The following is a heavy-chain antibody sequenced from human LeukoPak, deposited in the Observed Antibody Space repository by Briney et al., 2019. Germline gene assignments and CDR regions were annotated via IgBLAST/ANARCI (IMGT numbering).Heavy chain of an antibody. V-gene: IGHV4-31*03. D-gene: IGHD3-3*01. CDR1: GGSISSGGYY. J-gene: IGHJ4*02. CDR2: IYYSGST. Sequence: SETLSLTRTVSGGSISSGGYYWSWIRQHPGKGLEWIGYIYYSGSTYYNPSLKSRVTISVDTSKNQFSLKLNSVTAADTAVYYCARAVASFGVVIDYWGQGTLVTVSS. CDR3: ARAVASFGVVIDY.